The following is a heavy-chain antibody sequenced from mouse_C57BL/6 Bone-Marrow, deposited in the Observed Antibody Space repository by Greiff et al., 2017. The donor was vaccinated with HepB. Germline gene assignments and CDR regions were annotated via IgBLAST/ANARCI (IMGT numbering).Heavy chain of an antibody. CDR3: ERDEVPLGAMDS. Sequence: EVQLVESGGGLVQSGRSLRLSCATSGFTFSDFYMEWVRQAPGKGLEWIAASRNKANDYTTEYSASVKGRFIVSRDTSQSILYLQMNALRAEDTAIYYCERDEVPLGAMDSWGQGTSVTVSS. V-gene: IGHV7-1*01. CDR1: GFTFSDFY. J-gene: IGHJ4*01. CDR2: SRNKANDYTT. D-gene: IGHD4-1*01.